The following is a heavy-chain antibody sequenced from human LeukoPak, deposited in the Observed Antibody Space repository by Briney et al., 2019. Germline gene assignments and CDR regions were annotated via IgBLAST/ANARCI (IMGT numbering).Heavy chain of an antibody. CDR3: AKALGSALVRGVMDY. D-gene: IGHD3-10*01. CDR2: IRGTGDTT. Sequence: GGSLRLSCTASGFTFDDYAMHWVRQAPGKGLEWVSTIRGTGDTTYYADSVKGRFTISRDNSKNTLYLQMDSLRAEDTAVYYCAKALGSALVRGVMDYWGQGTPVTVSS. CDR1: GFTFDDYA. V-gene: IGHV3-23*01. J-gene: IGHJ4*02.